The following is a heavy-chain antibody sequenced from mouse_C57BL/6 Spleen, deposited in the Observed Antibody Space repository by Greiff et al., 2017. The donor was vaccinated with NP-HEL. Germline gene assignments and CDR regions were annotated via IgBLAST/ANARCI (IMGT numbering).Heavy chain of an antibody. J-gene: IGHJ2*01. CDR1: GYTFTTYP. CDR2: FHPYNDDT. Sequence: QVQLQQPGAELVKPGASVKMSCKASGYTFTTYPIEWMKQNHGKSLEWIGNFHPYNDDTKYNEKFKGKATLTVEKSSSTVYLELSRLTSDDSAVYYCARGGYGSSYQYYFDYWGQGTTLTVSS. D-gene: IGHD1-1*01. V-gene: IGHV1-47*01. CDR3: ARGGYGSSYQYYFDY.